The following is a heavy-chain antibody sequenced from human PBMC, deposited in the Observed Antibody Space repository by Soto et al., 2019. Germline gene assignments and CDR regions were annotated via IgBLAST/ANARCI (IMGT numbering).Heavy chain of an antibody. CDR3: AEDPNYYDSSGPSP. CDR2: VSGSGDRT. J-gene: IGHJ5*02. CDR1: GFTFNTYA. V-gene: IGHV3-23*01. D-gene: IGHD3-22*01. Sequence: GGSLRLSCAASGFTFNTYAMSWVRQAPGKGLEWVSGVSGSGDRTHYAGSVKGRLTISRDNSKNTLYLQMNSLRAEDTAVYYCAEDPNYYDSSGPSPWGQGTLVTVSS.